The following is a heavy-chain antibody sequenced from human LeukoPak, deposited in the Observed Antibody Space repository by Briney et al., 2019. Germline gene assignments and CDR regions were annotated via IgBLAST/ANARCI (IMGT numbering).Heavy chain of an antibody. CDR3: ARSELRYFDWLLMNNWFDP. CDR2: ISAYNGNT. V-gene: IGHV1-18*01. CDR1: GYTFTSYG. D-gene: IGHD3-9*01. Sequence: ASVKVSCXASGYTFTSYGISWVRQAPGQGLEWMGWISAYNGNTNYAQKLQGRVTMTTDTSTSTAYMELRSLRSDDTAVYYCARSELRYFDWLLMNNWFDPWGQGTLVTVSS. J-gene: IGHJ5*02.